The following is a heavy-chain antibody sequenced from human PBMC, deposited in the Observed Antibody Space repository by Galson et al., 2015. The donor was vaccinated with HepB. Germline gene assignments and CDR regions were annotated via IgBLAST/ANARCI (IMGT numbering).Heavy chain of an antibody. CDR2: ISTYNGNT. V-gene: IGHV1-18*01. D-gene: IGHD1-26*01. CDR1: GYTFSSNG. CDR3: ARGRSGRYTSLDF. J-gene: IGHJ4*02. Sequence: SVKVSCKASGYTFSSNGISWVRQAPGQGLEWMGWISTYNGNTNYAQRLQGRVSMTTDTSTSNVYMELRRLRSDDTAVYYCARGRSGRYTSLDFWGQGTLVTVSS.